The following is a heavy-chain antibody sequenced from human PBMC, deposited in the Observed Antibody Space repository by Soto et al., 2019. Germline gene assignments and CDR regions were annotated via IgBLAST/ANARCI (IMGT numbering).Heavy chain of an antibody. Sequence: GGSLRLSCAASGFTFSSYAMHWVRQAPGKGLGWVAVISYDGSDKYYAASVKGRFTISRDNSKNTLYLQMNSLRAADTAVYYRARDGRALGYYYDSSGYEGDAFAIWGQRTMVTV. CDR3: ARDGRALGYYYDSSGYEGDAFAI. V-gene: IGHV3-30-3*01. D-gene: IGHD3-22*01. J-gene: IGHJ3*02. CDR1: GFTFSSYA. CDR2: ISYDGSDK.